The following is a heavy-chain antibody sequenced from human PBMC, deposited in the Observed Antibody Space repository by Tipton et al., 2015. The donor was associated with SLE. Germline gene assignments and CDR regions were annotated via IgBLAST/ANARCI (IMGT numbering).Heavy chain of an antibody. Sequence: TLSLTCTVSGGSISGYYWTWIRQSPGKGLEWIGYISHSGHTNYNPSLKSRVTISVDTSKNQFSLTLSSVTAADTGVYYCARRLGYIDAYGNYYFYLDVWGKGTTVTVSS. D-gene: IGHD5-18*01. CDR3: ARRLGYIDAYGNYYFYLDV. J-gene: IGHJ6*03. CDR2: ISHSGHT. CDR1: GGSISGYY. V-gene: IGHV4-59*01.